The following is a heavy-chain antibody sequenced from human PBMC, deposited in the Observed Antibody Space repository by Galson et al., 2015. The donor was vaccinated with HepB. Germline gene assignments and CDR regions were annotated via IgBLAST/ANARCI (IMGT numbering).Heavy chain of an antibody. Sequence: SLRLSCAASGLTVSTNYFSWVRQAPGMGLQWVADIYSDGRTYYADSVKGRFTVSRDTSKNTLYLQMNNLRAEDTALYYCAREQAWAYHDWGQGVLVTVSS. J-gene: IGHJ4*02. D-gene: IGHD3-16*01. CDR3: AREQAWAYHD. CDR2: IYSDGRT. V-gene: IGHV3-53*01. CDR1: GLTVSTNY.